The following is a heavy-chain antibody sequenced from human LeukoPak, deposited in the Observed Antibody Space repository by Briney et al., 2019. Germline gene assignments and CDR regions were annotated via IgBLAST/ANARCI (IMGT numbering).Heavy chain of an antibody. D-gene: IGHD5-24*01. CDR1: GFTFDDYT. Sequence: PAGGSLRLSCAASGFTFDDYTMHWVRQAPGKGLEWVSLISWDGGSTYYAGSVKGRFTISRDNSKNSLYLQMNSLRTEDTALYYCAKDSRDGYSLDYWGQGTLVTVSS. CDR3: AKDSRDGYSLDY. CDR2: ISWDGGST. J-gene: IGHJ4*02. V-gene: IGHV3-43*01.